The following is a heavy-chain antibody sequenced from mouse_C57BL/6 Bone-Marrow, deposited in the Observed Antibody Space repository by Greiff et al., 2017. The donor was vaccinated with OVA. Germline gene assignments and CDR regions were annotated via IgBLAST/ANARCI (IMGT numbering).Heavy chain of an antibody. V-gene: IGHV1-64*01. CDR1: GYTFTSYW. D-gene: IGHD2-3*01. Sequence: QVQLQQPGAELVKPGASVKLSCKASGYTFTSYWMHWVKQRPGQGLEWIGMIHPNSGSTNYNEKFKSKATLTVDKSSSTAYMQLSSLTSEDSAVYYCARDGYYLAWFAYWGQGTLVTVSA. CDR3: ARDGYYLAWFAY. J-gene: IGHJ3*01. CDR2: IHPNSGST.